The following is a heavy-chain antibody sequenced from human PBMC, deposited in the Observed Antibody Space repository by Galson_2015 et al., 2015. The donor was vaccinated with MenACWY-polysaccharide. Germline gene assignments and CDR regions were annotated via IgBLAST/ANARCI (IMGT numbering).Heavy chain of an antibody. CDR3: ARGAERSGSFGTFDS. J-gene: IGHJ4*02. V-gene: IGHV5-51*01. Sequence: QSGAEVKKPGESLKTSCTGSGYSFPNYWIGWVRQMPGKGLEWMAIIYPGDSDTRYSPSFQGQVTISADKSISTAYLQCSSLKASDTAMYYCARGAERSGSFGTFDSWGQGTLVTVSS. D-gene: IGHD5-18*01. CDR1: GYSFPNYW. CDR2: IYPGDSDT.